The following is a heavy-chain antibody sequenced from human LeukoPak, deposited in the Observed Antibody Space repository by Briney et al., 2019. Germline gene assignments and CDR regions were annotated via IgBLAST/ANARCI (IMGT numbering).Heavy chain of an antibody. CDR2: ISSSSSYI. CDR3: ARDRGYSGYDPY. CDR1: GFTLSSYS. D-gene: IGHD5-12*01. V-gene: IGHV3-21*01. Sequence: GGSLRLSCAASGFTLSSYSMNWVRQAPGKGLEWVSSISSSSSYIYYADSVKGRFTISRDNAKNSLYLQMNSLRAEDTAVYYCARDRGYSGYDPYWGQGTLVTVSS. J-gene: IGHJ4*02.